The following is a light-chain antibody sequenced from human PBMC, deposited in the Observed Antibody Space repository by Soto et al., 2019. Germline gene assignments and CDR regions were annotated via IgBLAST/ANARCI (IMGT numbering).Light chain of an antibody. J-gene: IGKJ1*01. CDR2: AAS. CDR3: QQCGSSPWT. Sequence: EIVLTQSPGTLSLSPGERATLSCRASQSVSIYYLAWYQQKPGQAPRLLIYAASSRATGIPDRFSGGGSGTDFTLTISRLEPEDFAVYYCQQCGSSPWTFGQGTKVEIK. V-gene: IGKV3-20*01. CDR1: QSVSIYY.